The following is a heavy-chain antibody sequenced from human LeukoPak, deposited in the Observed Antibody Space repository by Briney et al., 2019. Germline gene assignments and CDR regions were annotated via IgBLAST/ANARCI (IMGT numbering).Heavy chain of an antibody. CDR2: TWSDGRSE. CDR3: ARDRGNDYFDS. J-gene: IGHJ4*02. V-gene: IGHV3-33*01. CDR1: GVILSSHG. Sequence: GGSLRLSCVVSGVILSSHGMHWVRQAPGKGLEWLTFTWSDGRSEYYADSVKGRFTVSRDNSKNTVYLQINSLRVEDTAVYYCARDRGNDYFDSWGQGTLVTVSS.